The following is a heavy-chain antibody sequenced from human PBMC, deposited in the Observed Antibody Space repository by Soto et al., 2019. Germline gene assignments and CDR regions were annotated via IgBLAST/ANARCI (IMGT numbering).Heavy chain of an antibody. CDR2: ISPSGGTI. J-gene: IGHJ5*02. D-gene: IGHD3-10*01. CDR3: VRVGYAYGNDP. CDR1: GFTFSDYN. Sequence: QVQLLESGGGWVKPGGSLRLSCAASGFTFSDYNMSWIRQAPGRGLEWVSYISPSGGTIYYADSVKGRFTLSRDNAKNSLYLQMNSLRAEDTALYHCVRVGYAYGNDPWGQGTLVAVSS. V-gene: IGHV3-11*01.